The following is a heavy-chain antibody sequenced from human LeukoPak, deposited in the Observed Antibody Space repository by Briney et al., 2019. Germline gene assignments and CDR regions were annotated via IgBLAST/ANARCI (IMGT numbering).Heavy chain of an antibody. CDR2: ISYDGSNK. CDR3: ARDVRGFRKPLDA. Sequence: GGSLRLSCAASGFTFSSYAMHWVRQAPGKGLEWVAVISYDGSNKYYADSVKGRFTISRDNSKNTLYLQMNSLRADDTALYFCARDVRGFRKPLDAWGQGTLVTVSS. V-gene: IGHV3-30-3*01. CDR1: GFTFSSYA. J-gene: IGHJ5*02. D-gene: IGHD1-26*01.